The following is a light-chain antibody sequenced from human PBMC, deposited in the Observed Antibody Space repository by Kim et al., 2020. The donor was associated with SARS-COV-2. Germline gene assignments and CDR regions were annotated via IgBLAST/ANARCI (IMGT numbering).Light chain of an antibody. CDR2: QRV. CDR3: QAWDSNTRI. J-gene: IGLJ7*01. V-gene: IGLV3-1*01. Sequence: SVSPGQTASNTCFGDKLGNKDVSWYQQRPGQSPVLVIYQRVKRPSGIPERFSASNSGNTATLTISGTQPTDEADYYCQAWDSNTRIFGSGTQLTV. CDR1: KLGNKD.